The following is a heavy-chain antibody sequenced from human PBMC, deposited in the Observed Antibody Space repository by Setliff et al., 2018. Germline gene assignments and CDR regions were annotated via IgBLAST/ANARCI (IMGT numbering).Heavy chain of an antibody. CDR3: AHGANGYKFDYGYSYTMDV. D-gene: IGHD3-16*01. CDR1: GVSISSHYW. CDR2: IAWSGNK. Sequence: KPSETLSLTCNVSGVSISSHYWSWIRQPPGKGLEWLALIAWSGNKRYSPSLNDRLTITTDTSRNQVFLTMTNMDPVDTATYFCAHGANGYKFDYGYSYTMDVWGTGTAVTVSS. V-gene: IGHV2-5*01. J-gene: IGHJ6*03.